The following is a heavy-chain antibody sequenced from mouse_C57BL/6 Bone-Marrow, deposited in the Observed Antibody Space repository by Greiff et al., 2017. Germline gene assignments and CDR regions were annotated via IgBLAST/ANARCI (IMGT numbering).Heavy chain of an antibody. J-gene: IGHJ3*01. D-gene: IGHD1-1*01. Sequence: EVKLMESGGDLVKPGGSLKLSCAASGFTFSSYGMSWVRQTPDKRLEWVATISSGGSYTYYPDSVKGRFTISRDNAKNTLYLQMSRLKSEDTAMYYCARQGHYYGSPWFAYWGQGTLVTVSA. CDR1: GFTFSSYG. V-gene: IGHV5-6*01. CDR2: ISSGGSYT. CDR3: ARQGHYYGSPWFAY.